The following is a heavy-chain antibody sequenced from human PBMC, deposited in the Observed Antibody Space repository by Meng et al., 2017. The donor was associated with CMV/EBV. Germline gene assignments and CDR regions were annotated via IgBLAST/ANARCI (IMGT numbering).Heavy chain of an antibody. V-gene: IGHV3-30-3*01. Sequence: FSSFAMHWERQAPGKGLEWLTVMAYDGSNKYYADSVKGRFTISRDNSKNTLYLQMNSLRAEDTAVYYCAREGPYYDFWSGHSNWFDPWGQGTLVTVSS. CDR3: AREGPYYDFWSGHSNWFDP. CDR2: MAYDGSNK. J-gene: IGHJ5*02. CDR1: FSSFA. D-gene: IGHD3-3*01.